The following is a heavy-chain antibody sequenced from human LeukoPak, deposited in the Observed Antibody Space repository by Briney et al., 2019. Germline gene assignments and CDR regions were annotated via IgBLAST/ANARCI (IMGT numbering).Heavy chain of an antibody. V-gene: IGHV3-21*01. CDR2: ISTSSSYI. D-gene: IGHD3-10*01. CDR3: TRESGDSHLSSYYYGMDV. Sequence: GGSLRLACAASGFNFDTFVMNWVRQAPGKGLEWVSSISTSSSYIYYADSVKGRFTISRDNAKNSLFLQMNSLRAEDTAVYFCTRESGDSHLSSYYYGMDVWGQGTTVTVS. CDR1: GFNFDTFV. J-gene: IGHJ6*02.